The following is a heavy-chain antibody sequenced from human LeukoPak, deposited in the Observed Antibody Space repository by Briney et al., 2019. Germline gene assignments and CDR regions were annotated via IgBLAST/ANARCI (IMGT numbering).Heavy chain of an antibody. CDR1: GSTFRRYA. D-gene: IGHD1-14*01. CDR2: ISGSGGST. J-gene: IGHJ4*02. Sequence: GGSLRLSCAAPGSTFRRYAMSWVRQAPGKGLEWVSTISGSGGSTYYADSVKGRFTISRDNSENTVFLQMNSLRGEDTAVYYCAKIGSDYWGQGTLVTVSS. CDR3: AKIGSDY. V-gene: IGHV3-23*01.